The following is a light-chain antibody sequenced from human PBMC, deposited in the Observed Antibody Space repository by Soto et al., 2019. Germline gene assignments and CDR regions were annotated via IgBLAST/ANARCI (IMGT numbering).Light chain of an antibody. Sequence: EVVLTQSPGTLSLSPGERATLSCRASQSVSNNYFAWYQQKPGQAPRLLIFGSSYRATGIPDRFSGSGSGTDFNLTISRLEPEDFAVYYCQQYGSSPPYTFGQGTKLEIK. V-gene: IGKV3-20*01. CDR2: GSS. CDR3: QQYGSSPPYT. J-gene: IGKJ2*01. CDR1: QSVSNNY.